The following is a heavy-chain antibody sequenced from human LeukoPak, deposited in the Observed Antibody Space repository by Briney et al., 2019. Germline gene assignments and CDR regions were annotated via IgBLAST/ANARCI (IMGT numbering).Heavy chain of an antibody. J-gene: IGHJ4*02. V-gene: IGHV3-23*01. CDR1: GFTFSSYA. Sequence: PGGPLRLSCAASGFTFSSYAMSWVRQAPGKGLEWVSSVCSGGSTYYADSVKGRFTISRDDSKNTLSLEMNTLRAEDTAVYYCAKGGGGTCYARSDYWGQGTLVTVSS. D-gene: IGHD2-15*01. CDR2: VCSGGST. CDR3: AKGGGGTCYARSDY.